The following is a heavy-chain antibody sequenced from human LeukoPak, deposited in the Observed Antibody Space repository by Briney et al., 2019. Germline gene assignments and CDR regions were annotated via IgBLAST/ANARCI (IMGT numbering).Heavy chain of an antibody. CDR2: ISYDGSSK. CDR1: GFTFSNYG. D-gene: IGHD5-12*01. CDR3: AKGGEIVATIDYFDY. V-gene: IGHV3-30*18. Sequence: GRSLRLSCAASGFTFSNYGMNWVRQAPGKGLEWVAVISYDGSSKYYADSLKGRFSISRDNSKNTLYLQMNSLRVEDTAVYYCAKGGEIVATIDYFDYWGQGTLVTVSS. J-gene: IGHJ4*02.